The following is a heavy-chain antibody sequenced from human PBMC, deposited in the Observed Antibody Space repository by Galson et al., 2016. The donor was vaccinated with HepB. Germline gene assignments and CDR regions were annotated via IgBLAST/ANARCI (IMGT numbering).Heavy chain of an antibody. CDR2: ISAYNANT. CDR3: ARDRHSMVRGVITEYNWFDP. V-gene: IGHV1-18*01. J-gene: IGHJ5*02. Sequence: SVKVSCKASGYTFTSYGISWVRQAPGQGLEWMGWISAYNANTNYAQKLQGRVTMSTDTSTSTAYMELRSLRSDDTAVYYCARDRHSMVRGVITEYNWFDPWGQGTLVTVSS. D-gene: IGHD3-10*01. CDR1: GYTFTSYG.